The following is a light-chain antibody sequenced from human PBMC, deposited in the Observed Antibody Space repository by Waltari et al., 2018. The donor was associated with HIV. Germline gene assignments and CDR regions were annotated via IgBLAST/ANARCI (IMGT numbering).Light chain of an antibody. CDR2: KVS. V-gene: IGKV1-5*03. CDR1: QSISSW. CDR3: QQYNSYSRT. Sequence: DIQMTQSPSTLSASVGDRVTITCRASQSISSWLARYQQKPGKAPKLLIDKVSSLESGVPSSFSGSGSGTEFTLTISSLQPDDFATYYCQQYNSYSRTFGQGTKLEIK. J-gene: IGKJ2*01.